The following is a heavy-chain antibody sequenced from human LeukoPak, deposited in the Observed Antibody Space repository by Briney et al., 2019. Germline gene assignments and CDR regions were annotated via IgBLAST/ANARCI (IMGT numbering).Heavy chain of an antibody. CDR3: ARGPLGWSDY. Sequence: PGGSLRLSCAASGFTFSSYAMNWVRQARGKGLEWVSFISESGTAIYYAESVKGRFTMSRDIVRNSVFLQMNSLKDEDTAIYYCARGPLGWSDYWGQGLLVTVSS. V-gene: IGHV3-48*02. J-gene: IGHJ4*02. CDR2: ISESGTAI. CDR1: GFTFSSYA. D-gene: IGHD1-26*01.